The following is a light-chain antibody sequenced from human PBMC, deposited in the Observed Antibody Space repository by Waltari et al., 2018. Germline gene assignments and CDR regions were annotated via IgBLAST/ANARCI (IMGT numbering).Light chain of an antibody. CDR3: SSYTTTSAII. CDR1: SSDVGGYNY. J-gene: IGLJ2*01. Sequence: QSSLTQPASVSGSPGQSITISCTGTSSDVGGYNYVAWYQQYPGKAPKLILFDFSRWRSGVANRCSGSKSGNTASLTISGLQAEDEADYYCSSYTTTSAIIFGGGTTLTVL. V-gene: IGLV2-14*03. CDR2: DFS.